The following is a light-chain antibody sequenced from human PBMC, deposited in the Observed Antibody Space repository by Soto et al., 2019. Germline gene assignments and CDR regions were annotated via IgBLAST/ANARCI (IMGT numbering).Light chain of an antibody. J-gene: IGKJ1*01. CDR3: QQYNNWPPWT. CDR1: EFIGDN. Sequence: DIVMTQSPATLSVSPGDRAILSCRASEFIGDNLAWYQQKSGQSPRLLIYCASTRATAIPARFSGTRSGTEFTLTISGLQFEDVAIYYCQQYNNWPPWTFGQGTRVDIK. V-gene: IGKV3-15*01. CDR2: CAS.